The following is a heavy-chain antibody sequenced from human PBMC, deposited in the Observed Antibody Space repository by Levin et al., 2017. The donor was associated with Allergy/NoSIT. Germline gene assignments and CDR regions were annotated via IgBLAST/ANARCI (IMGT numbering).Heavy chain of an antibody. V-gene: IGHV4-39*01. D-gene: IGHD3-3*01. CDR2: IYYSGST. Sequence: SETLSLTCTVSGGSISSSSYYWGWIRQPPGKGLEWIGSIYYSGSTYYNPSLKSRVTISVDTSKNQFSLKLSSVTAADTAVYYCASYLEWLFYFDYWGQGTLVTVSS. CDR1: GGSISSSSYY. CDR3: ASYLEWLFYFDY. J-gene: IGHJ4*02.